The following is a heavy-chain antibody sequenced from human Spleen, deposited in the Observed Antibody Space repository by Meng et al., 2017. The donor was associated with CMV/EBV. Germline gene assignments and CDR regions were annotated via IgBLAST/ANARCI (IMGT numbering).Heavy chain of an antibody. CDR3: ARDPEMIIAVRPSWFDP. CDR1: GTFTDSA. V-gene: IGHV1-69*10. Sequence: GTFTDSAIAWVRQAPGQGLEWLGGIIPSLHVTHYAQKFRGRVTLTADKFTRTAYLELSGLTSTDTAVYYCARDPEMIIAVRPSWFDPWGQGTLVTVSS. CDR2: IIPSLHVT. J-gene: IGHJ5*02. D-gene: IGHD6-6*01.